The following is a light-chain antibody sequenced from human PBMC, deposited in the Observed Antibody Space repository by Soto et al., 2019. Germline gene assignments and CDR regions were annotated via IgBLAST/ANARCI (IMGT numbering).Light chain of an antibody. Sequence: DIHMTQSPSSLFSSVGDRVTITCQATQDINIYLNWYQQKPGKAPNLLIYDASNLEIGVPSRFSGSGSGTDFTLTISSLQPEDFATYYCQQSYSTSITFGQGTRLEIK. CDR1: QDINIY. CDR2: DAS. J-gene: IGKJ5*01. V-gene: IGKV1-39*01. CDR3: QQSYSTSIT.